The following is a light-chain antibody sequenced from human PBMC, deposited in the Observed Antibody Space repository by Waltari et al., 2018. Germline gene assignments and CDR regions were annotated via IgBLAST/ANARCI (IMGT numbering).Light chain of an antibody. CDR1: QRVNSRY. CDR3: QQYGDSPPYT. V-gene: IGKV3-20*01. CDR2: GTS. J-gene: IGKJ2*01. Sequence: EIVLTQSPGILSLSPGERATLSCRASQRVNSRYLAWYQQKPGQAPRLLIYGTSSRPTGSPDRFSGSGSETDFTLTISRLEPEDFAVYYCQQYGDSPPYTFGQGTKLEI.